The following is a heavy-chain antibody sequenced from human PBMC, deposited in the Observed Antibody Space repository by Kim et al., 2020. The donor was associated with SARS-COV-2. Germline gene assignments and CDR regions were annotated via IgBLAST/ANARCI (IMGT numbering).Heavy chain of an antibody. CDR1: GYTFTSYD. D-gene: IGHD6-13*01. CDR3: ARVPSYSSSRGWFDP. CDR2: MNPNSGNT. V-gene: IGHV1-8*01. Sequence: ASLKVSCKASGYTFTSYDINWVRQATRQGLEWMGWMNPNSGNTGYAQKFQGRVTMTRNTSISTAYMELSLLRSEDTAVYYCARVPSYSSSRGWFDPWGQGTQVTVSS. J-gene: IGHJ5*02.